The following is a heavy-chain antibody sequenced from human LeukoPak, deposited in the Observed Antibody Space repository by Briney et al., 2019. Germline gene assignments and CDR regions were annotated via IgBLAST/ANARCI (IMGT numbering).Heavy chain of an antibody. CDR2: IKQDGSDK. V-gene: IGHV3-7*04. J-gene: IGHJ4*02. Sequence: GGSLRLSCAASGFPFSSYCMNWVRQAPGKGLEWVANIKQDGSDKYYVDSVKGRFTISRDNAKNSLFLQMNSLRAEDTAVYYCASDYDWGQGTLVTVSS. CDR3: ASDYD. D-gene: IGHD3-16*01. CDR1: GFPFSSYC.